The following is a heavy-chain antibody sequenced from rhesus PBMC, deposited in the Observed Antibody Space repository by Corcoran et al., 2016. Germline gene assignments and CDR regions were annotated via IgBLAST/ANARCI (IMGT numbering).Heavy chain of an antibody. Sequence: QVQLQESGPGLVKASETLPLTCAVSGAPISSNSWNWIRQVPGKGLEWIGRFYGGGGSTDYNPSRRSRVTMSMDTSKNQFSLKLSSVTAADTAVYYCARNLCSGGVCYPYGLDSWGQGVVVTVSS. V-gene: IGHV4S2*01. CDR3: ARNLCSGGVCYPYGLDS. D-gene: IGHD2-39*02. J-gene: IGHJ6*01. CDR2: FYGGGGST. CDR1: GAPISSNS.